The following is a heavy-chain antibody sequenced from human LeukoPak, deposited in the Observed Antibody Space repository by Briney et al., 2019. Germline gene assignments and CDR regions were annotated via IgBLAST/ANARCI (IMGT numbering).Heavy chain of an antibody. V-gene: IGHV3-23*01. CDR1: GSTFRSYA. CDR3: AKDALVGATTAWFDP. J-gene: IGHJ5*02. D-gene: IGHD1-26*01. Sequence: GGSLRLSCAASGSTFRSYAMSWVRQAPGEGLEWVSAISGSGGSTYYADSLKGRFTISRDNSENTLYLQMNSPRAEDTAVYYRAKDALVGATTAWFDPWGEGTLVTVSS. CDR2: ISGSGGST.